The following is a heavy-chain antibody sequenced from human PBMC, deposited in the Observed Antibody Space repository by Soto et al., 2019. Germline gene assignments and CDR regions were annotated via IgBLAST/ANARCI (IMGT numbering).Heavy chain of an antibody. J-gene: IGHJ4*01. D-gene: IGHD2-21*01. Sequence: EVQLVESGGGLVKPRGSLRLSCAASGFTFSNAWMNWVRQASGKGLEWVGRIKSKTDGGTTDYAAPVKGRFTISRDDSKNTLYLQMNRLKTEAKAVYYCIVRYPYYVGYWGLGTQVAVSS. CDR2: IKSKTDGGTT. V-gene: IGHV3-15*07. CDR3: IVRYPYYVGY. CDR1: GFTFSNAW.